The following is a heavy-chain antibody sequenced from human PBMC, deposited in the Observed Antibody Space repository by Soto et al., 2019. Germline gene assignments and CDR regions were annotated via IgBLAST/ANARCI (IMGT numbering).Heavy chain of an antibody. V-gene: IGHV1-24*01. D-gene: IGHD2-21*02. CDR3: ATEGYGRGDCSVWFGP. CDR1: GYTLTELS. Sequence: ASVKVSCKVSGYTLTELSMHWVRQAPGKGLEWMGGFDPEDGETIYAQKFQGRVPMTEDTSTDTAYMELSSLRSEDTAVHYCATEGYGRGDCSVWFGPRGQGTLVTVAS. CDR2: FDPEDGET. J-gene: IGHJ5*02.